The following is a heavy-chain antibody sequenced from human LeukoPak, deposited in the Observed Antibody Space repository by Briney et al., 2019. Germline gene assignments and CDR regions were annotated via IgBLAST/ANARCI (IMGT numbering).Heavy chain of an antibody. CDR2: ISGSGGST. D-gene: IGHD3-10*01. V-gene: IGHV3-23*01. Sequence: GGSLRLSCAASGFSVSSIYMSWVRQAPGKGLEWVSSISGSGGSTYSADSVKGRFTISRDNSKNTLYLQMNSLRAEDTAVYYCARDGQDDYYGSGSYYNWFDPWGQGTLVTVSS. J-gene: IGHJ5*02. CDR1: GFSVSSIY. CDR3: ARDGQDDYYGSGSYYNWFDP.